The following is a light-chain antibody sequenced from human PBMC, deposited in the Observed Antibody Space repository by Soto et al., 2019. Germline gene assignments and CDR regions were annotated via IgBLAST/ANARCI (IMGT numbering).Light chain of an antibody. CDR2: SNN. CDR3: AAWDYSLIGPV. V-gene: IGLV1-44*01. J-gene: IGLJ2*01. CDR1: SSNIGSNA. Sequence: QSVLTQPPSASGTPGQRVTISCSGSSSNIGSNAVNWYQHLPGTAPKLLIYSNNQRPSGVPDRFSGSKSGTSASLAISGLQSEDEADYYCAAWDYSLIGPVFGGGTKLTVL.